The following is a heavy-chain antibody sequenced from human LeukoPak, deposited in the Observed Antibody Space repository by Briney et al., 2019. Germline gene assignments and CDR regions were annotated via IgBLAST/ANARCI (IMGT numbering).Heavy chain of an antibody. J-gene: IGHJ4*02. CDR1: GFSVSGYW. V-gene: IGHV3-7*01. CDR3: AREWQGGIAAAGTRIEGDY. CDR2: IKQDGSEK. Sequence: GGSLRLSCAVSGFSVSGYWMTWVRRAPGKGLEWVANIKQDGSEKNYVDSVKGRFTISRDNAENSLFLQMNSLRVEDTAVYYCAREWQGGIAAAGTRIEGDYWGQGTLVAVSS. D-gene: IGHD6-13*01.